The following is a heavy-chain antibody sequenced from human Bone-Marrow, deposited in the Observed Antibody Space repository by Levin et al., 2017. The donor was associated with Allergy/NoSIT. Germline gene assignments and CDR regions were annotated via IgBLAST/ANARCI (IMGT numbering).Heavy chain of an antibody. Sequence: SQTLSLTCTVSSGSISNYYWTWIRQTPGKGLEWIGYISYSGTTNYNPSLKSRVTISVDTSTNQFSLKLTSVTAADTAVYYCASGEIVTIANTPIFFGMDVWGQGTTVTVSS. D-gene: IGHD2-21*01. CDR2: ISYSGTT. CDR1: SGSISNYY. CDR3: ASGEIVTIANTPIFFGMDV. J-gene: IGHJ6*02. V-gene: IGHV4-59*01.